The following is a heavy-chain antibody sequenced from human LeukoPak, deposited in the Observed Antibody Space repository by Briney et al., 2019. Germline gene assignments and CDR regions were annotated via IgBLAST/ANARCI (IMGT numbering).Heavy chain of an antibody. CDR3: ARVRHYYVRSGYAHPPPAPYYYSYMDV. CDR1: GGTFSSYA. D-gene: IGHD3-22*01. V-gene: IGHV1-69*05. CDR2: IIPIFGTA. Sequence: ASVKVSCKASGGTFSSYAISWVRQAPGQGLEWMGGIIPIFGTANYAQKFQGRVTITTDESTSTAYMELSSLSSEDTAVYYCARVRHYYVRSGYAHPPPAPYYYSYMDVWRKGTTVTV. J-gene: IGHJ6*03.